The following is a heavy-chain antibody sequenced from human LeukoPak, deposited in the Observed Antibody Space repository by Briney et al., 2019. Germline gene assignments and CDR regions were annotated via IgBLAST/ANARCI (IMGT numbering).Heavy chain of an antibody. J-gene: IGHJ4*02. CDR2: ISAYNGNT. D-gene: IGHD6-6*01. Sequence: GASVKVSCKASGYTFTSYGISWVRQVPGQGLEWMGWISAYNGNTNYAQKLQGRVTMTPDTSTSTASMELRSLRSEDTAVYYCARYSSSSGGGYWGQGTLVTVSS. V-gene: IGHV1-18*01. CDR1: GYTFTSYG. CDR3: ARYSSSSGGGY.